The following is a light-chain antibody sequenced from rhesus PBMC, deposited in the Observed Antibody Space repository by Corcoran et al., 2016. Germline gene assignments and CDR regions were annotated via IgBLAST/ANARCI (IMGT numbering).Light chain of an antibody. Sequence: DIQMTQSPSSLSVSIGDTVTITCRASQGSSSWLAWYQQKPGKAPKLLIYKASILQSGVPSRFSGSGSGTDFTLTISRMQSEDFATYYCQQYSSRPYSFGQWTKVEIK. J-gene: IGKJ2*01. CDR3: QQYSSRPYS. V-gene: IGKV1-22*01. CDR1: QGSSSW. CDR2: KAS.